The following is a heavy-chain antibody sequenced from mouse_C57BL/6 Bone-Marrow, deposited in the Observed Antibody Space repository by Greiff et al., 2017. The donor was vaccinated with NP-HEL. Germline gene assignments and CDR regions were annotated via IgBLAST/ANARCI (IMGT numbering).Heavy chain of an antibody. CDR2: IDPSDSYT. D-gene: IGHD1-2*01. CDR3: ARLRPDY. CDR1: GYTFTSYW. J-gene: IGHJ2*01. V-gene: IGHV1-69*01. Sequence: QVHVKQPGAELVMPGASVKLSCKASGYTFTSYWMHWVKQRPGQGLEWIGEIDPSDSYTNYNQKFKGKSTLTVDKSSSTAYMQLSSLTSEDSAVYYCARLRPDYWGQGTTLTVSS.